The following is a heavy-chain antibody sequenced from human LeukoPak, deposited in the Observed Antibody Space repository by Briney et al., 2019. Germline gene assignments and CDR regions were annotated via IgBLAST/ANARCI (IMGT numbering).Heavy chain of an antibody. D-gene: IGHD3-22*01. Sequence: GGSLRLSCAASGFTFSSYAMNWVRQAPGKGLEWVSYIDSSSSTIYYADSVKGRFTISRDNAKNSLYLQMNSLRDEDTAVYYCANINSGGGYYYGSSGYSSCFDFWGQGTLVTVSS. J-gene: IGHJ4*02. CDR2: IDSSSSTI. CDR1: GFTFSSYA. CDR3: ANINSGGGYYYGSSGYSSCFDF. V-gene: IGHV3-48*02.